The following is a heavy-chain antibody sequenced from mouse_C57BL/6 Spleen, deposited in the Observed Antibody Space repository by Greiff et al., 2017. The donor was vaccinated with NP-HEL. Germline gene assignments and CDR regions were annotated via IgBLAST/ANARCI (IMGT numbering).Heavy chain of an antibody. D-gene: IGHD1-1*01. J-gene: IGHJ2*01. Sequence: VQLQQSGPELVKPGASVKISCKATGYSFTDYNMKWVKQNHGKSLEWIGVINPNYGTTTYNQKFKGKATLTVAQSSSTAYRQLNSLTSTDSTVYYCVSLRRFFDYWGQGTPLTVSS. CDR3: VSLRRFFDY. CDR1: GYSFTDYN. CDR2: INPNYGTT. V-gene: IGHV1-39*01.